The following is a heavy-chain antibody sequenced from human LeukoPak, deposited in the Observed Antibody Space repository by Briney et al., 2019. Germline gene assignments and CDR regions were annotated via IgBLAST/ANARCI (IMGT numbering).Heavy chain of an antibody. J-gene: IGHJ4*02. CDR2: ISGNGGRT. CDR1: GFTFSSYG. CDR3: ARGPGGVFDY. V-gene: IGHV3-23*01. D-gene: IGHD3-16*01. Sequence: GGSLRLSCAASGFTFSSYGMSWVRQAPGKGLEWVSSISGNGGRTYYADSVKGRFTISRDNSKNMLYLQMSSLRAEDTAVYYCARGPGGVFDYWGQGTLVTVSS.